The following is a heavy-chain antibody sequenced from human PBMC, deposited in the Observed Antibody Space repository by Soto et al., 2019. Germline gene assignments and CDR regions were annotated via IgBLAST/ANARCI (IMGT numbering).Heavy chain of an antibody. CDR3: ARDLITMVRGVIGVLDI. V-gene: IGHV3-33*01. D-gene: IGHD3-10*01. Sequence: GGSLRLSCAASGFTSGSYGMHWVRQAPGKGLEWVAVIWYDGSNKYYADSVKGRFTISRDNSKNTLYLQMNSLRAEDTAVYYCARDLITMVRGVIGVLDISGQGSMV. J-gene: IGHJ3*02. CDR1: GFTSGSYG. CDR2: IWYDGSNK.